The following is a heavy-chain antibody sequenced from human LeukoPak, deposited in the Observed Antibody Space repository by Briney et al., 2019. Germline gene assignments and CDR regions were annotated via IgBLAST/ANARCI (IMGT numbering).Heavy chain of an antibody. CDR1: GGSISNYY. CDR3: ARERSMVRGVSWFDP. Sequence: PSETLSLTCTVSGGSISNYYWSWTRQPPGKGLEWIGYISHSGSTNYNPSLKSRVTISVDTSKNQFSLKLSSVTAADTAVYYCARERSMVRGVSWFDPWGQGTLVTVSS. D-gene: IGHD3-10*01. V-gene: IGHV4-59*01. J-gene: IGHJ5*02. CDR2: ISHSGST.